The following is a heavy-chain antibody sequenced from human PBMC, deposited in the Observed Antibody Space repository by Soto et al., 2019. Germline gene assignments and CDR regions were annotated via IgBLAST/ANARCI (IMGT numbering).Heavy chain of an antibody. D-gene: IGHD3-3*01. J-gene: IGHJ4*02. V-gene: IGHV3-53*01. CDR2: LYPGGYT. CDR3: TRWRNGHSFHFDY. CDR1: GFTVSTNY. Sequence: EVQLVESGGGLFQPGGSLRLSCAASGFTVSTNYMNWVRQAPGKGLEWVSVLYPGGYTYYADSVKGRFTVSRDNSNNTLYLQMNSLRPEDTAVYCCTRWRNGHSFHFDYWGQGTLVTVSS.